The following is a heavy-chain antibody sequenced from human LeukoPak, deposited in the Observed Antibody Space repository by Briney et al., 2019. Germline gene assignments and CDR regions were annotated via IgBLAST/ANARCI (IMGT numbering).Heavy chain of an antibody. J-gene: IGHJ4*02. CDR3: ARAPRDGYYGSGSYLVH. CDR2: MSADNGNT. D-gene: IGHD3-10*01. Sequence: ASVKVSCKASGHTFTSYGITWVRQAPGQGLEWMGWMSADNGNTKYVQKLQGGVTMTTDTSTTTAYLELRSLRSDDTAVYYCARAPRDGYYGSGSYLVHWGQGTLVTVSS. CDR1: GHTFTSYG. V-gene: IGHV1-18*01.